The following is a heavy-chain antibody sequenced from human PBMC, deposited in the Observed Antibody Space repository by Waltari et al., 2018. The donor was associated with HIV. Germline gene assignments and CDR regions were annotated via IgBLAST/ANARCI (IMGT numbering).Heavy chain of an antibody. J-gene: IGHJ4*02. CDR3: AREALYDSSGYYFDY. CDR1: EFTFTNYW. CDR2: IKQDESEK. Sequence: EVQLVESGGGLVQPGGSLSLSWAASEFTFTNYWMTWVRQAPGKGLEWVANIKQDESEKYYVDSVKGRFTISRDNAKNSLFLQMNSLRAEDTAVYYCAREALYDSSGYYFDYWGQGTLVTVSS. V-gene: IGHV3-7*01. D-gene: IGHD3-22*01.